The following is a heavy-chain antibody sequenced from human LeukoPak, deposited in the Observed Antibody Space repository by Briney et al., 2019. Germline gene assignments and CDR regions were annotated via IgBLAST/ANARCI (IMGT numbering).Heavy chain of an antibody. CDR1: GYSFTSYW. J-gene: IGHJ4*02. CDR3: ARPAGYYDSSGYYNVYYFDY. CDR2: IYPGDSDT. D-gene: IGHD3-22*01. Sequence: GESLKISCKGSGYSFTSYWIGWVRRMPGKGLEWMGIIYPGDSDTRYSPSFQGQVTISADKSISTAYLQWSSLKASDTAMYYCARPAGYYDSSGYYNVYYFDYWGQGTLVTVSS. V-gene: IGHV5-51*01.